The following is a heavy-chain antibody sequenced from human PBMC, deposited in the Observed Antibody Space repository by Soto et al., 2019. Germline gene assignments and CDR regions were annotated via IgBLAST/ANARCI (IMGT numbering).Heavy chain of an antibody. D-gene: IGHD2-15*01. J-gene: IGHJ3*02. CDR2: IVVGSGNT. Sequence: SVKVSCKASGFTFTSSAVQWVRQARGQRLEWIGWIVVGSGNTNYAQKFQERVTITRDMSTSTAYMELSSLRSEDTAMYYCAAEGPYTPATPVVAPIWGQGTIVTVS. CDR1: GFTFTSSA. CDR3: AAEGPYTPATPVVAPI. V-gene: IGHV1-58*01.